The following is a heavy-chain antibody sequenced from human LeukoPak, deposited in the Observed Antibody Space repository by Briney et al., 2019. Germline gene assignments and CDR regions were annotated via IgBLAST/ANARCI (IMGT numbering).Heavy chain of an antibody. J-gene: IGHJ3*01. CDR1: GYTFTSYY. D-gene: IGHD5-12*01. V-gene: IGHV1-46*01. CDR3: AREPLEENSDYDPSAADGFDF. CDR2: IHPSGGST. Sequence: ASVKVSCKASGYTFTSYYIHWVRQAPGQGLEWMGIIHPSGGSTSYAQKFQGRVTMTRDMSTTTVYMELNSLRSEDTAVYYCAREPLEENSDYDPSAADGFDFWGQGTMLIVSS.